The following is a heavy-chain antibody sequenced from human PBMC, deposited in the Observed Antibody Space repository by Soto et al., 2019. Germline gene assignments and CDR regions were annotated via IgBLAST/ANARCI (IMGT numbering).Heavy chain of an antibody. D-gene: IGHD3-10*01. Sequence: SETLSLTCAVYGGSFSGYYWSWIRQPPGKGLEWIGEINHSGSTNYNPSLKSRVTISVDTSKNQFSLKLSSVTAADTAVYYCARARITMVRGVRYGMDVWGQGTTVTVSS. J-gene: IGHJ6*02. V-gene: IGHV4-34*01. CDR1: GGSFSGYY. CDR3: ARARITMVRGVRYGMDV. CDR2: INHSGST.